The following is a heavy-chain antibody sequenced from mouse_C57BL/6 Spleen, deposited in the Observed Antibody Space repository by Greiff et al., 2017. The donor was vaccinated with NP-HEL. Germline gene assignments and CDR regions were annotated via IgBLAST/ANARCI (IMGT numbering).Heavy chain of an antibody. CDR3: ARGGNYGLDY. D-gene: IGHD1-1*01. V-gene: IGHV1-50*01. J-gene: IGHJ2*01. CDR2: IDPSDSYT. CDR1: GYTFTSYW. Sequence: VQLQQPGAELVKPGASVKLSCKASGYTFTSYWMQWVKQRPGQGLEWIGEIDPSDSYTNYNQKFKGKATLTVDTSSSTAYMQLSSLTSEDSAVYYCARGGNYGLDYWGKGTTLTVSS.